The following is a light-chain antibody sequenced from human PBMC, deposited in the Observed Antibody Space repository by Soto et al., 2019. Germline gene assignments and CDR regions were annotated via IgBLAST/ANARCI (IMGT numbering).Light chain of an antibody. CDR1: QAITSW. V-gene: IGKV1-12*01. CDR3: HQTRIFPLP. Sequence: DIHVTQSPSSVSASVGDRVTITCRASQAITSWLACYQQKPGRAPNLLIYSASSLQSGDPSRFTGSGSGTDFTLTITSLQPADAAVYYCHQTRIFPLPFGGGTQVEI. CDR2: SAS. J-gene: IGKJ4*01.